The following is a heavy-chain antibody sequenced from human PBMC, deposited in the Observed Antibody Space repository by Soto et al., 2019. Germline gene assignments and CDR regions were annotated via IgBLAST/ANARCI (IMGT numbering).Heavy chain of an antibody. J-gene: IGHJ4*02. V-gene: IGHV3-30*18. CDR3: AKGGDSGYDYPNYFDY. D-gene: IGHD5-12*01. Sequence: QVQLVESGGGVVQPGRSLRLSCAASGFTFSSYGMHWVRQAPGKGLEWVAVISYDGSNKYYADSVKGRFTISRDNSKKALYLQMNSLRAEDTAVYYCAKGGDSGYDYPNYFDYWGQGTLVTVSS. CDR2: ISYDGSNK. CDR1: GFTFSSYG.